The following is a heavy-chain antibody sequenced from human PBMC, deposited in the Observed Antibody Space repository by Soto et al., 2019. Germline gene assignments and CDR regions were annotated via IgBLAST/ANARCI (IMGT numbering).Heavy chain of an antibody. CDR2: VSGSGGNT. D-gene: IGHD5-12*01. CDR1: GFTFSSYA. Sequence: PGGSLRLSCVASGFTFSSYAMNWVRQAPGKGLEWVSAVSGSGGNTYYADSVKGRFTISRDNAKNTLYLQMNSLRAEDTAVYYCARGQEEMATINVYWGQGTLVTVSS. J-gene: IGHJ4*02. V-gene: IGHV3-23*01. CDR3: ARGQEEMATINVY.